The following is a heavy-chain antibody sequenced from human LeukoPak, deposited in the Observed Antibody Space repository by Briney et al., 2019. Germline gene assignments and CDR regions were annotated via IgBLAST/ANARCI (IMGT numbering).Heavy chain of an antibody. CDR1: GFTFSDHY. CDR3: ARVFEGYCSSTSCYADNWFDP. V-gene: IGHV3-11*05. D-gene: IGHD2-2*01. J-gene: IGHJ5*02. Sequence: TGGSLRLSCAASGFTFSDHYMSWIRQAPGKGLEWVSYISSSSSYTNYADSVKGRFTISRDNAKNSLYLQMNSLRAEDTAVYYCARVFEGYCSSTSCYADNWFDPWGQGTLVTVSS. CDR2: ISSSSSYT.